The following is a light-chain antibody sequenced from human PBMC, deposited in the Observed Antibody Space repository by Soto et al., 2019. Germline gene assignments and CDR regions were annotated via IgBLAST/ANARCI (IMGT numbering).Light chain of an antibody. CDR1: DSNIGSNY. J-gene: IGLJ1*01. V-gene: IGLV1-47*01. Sequence: QSVLTQPPSASGTPGQAVSISCSGSDSNIGSNYVYWYQQVPGMAPKLLIFRNDQRPSGVPDRFSGFKSGTSASLGISGLRPEDEALYYCAARDDRLNGNLFGTGTKVTVL. CDR2: RND. CDR3: AARDDRLNGNL.